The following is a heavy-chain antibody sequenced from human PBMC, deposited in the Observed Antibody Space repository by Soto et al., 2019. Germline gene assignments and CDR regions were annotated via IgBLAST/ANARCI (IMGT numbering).Heavy chain of an antibody. Sequence: EVQLVESGGGLVQPGGSLRLSCAASGFTVSTYDIHWVRQIPGKGLEWVSAIGSAGGTYYSGSVKGRFTISREGATNSVYLQMIGLRADDTAVDFCARGRYSNGFRSQTFDYWGQGTLVTVSP. CDR2: IGSAGGT. CDR3: ARGRYSNGFRSQTFDY. V-gene: IGHV3-13*01. J-gene: IGHJ4*02. CDR1: GFTVSTYD. D-gene: IGHD4-4*01.